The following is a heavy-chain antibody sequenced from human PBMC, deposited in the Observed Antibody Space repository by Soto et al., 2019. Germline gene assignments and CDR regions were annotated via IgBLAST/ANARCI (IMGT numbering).Heavy chain of an antibody. D-gene: IGHD6-19*01. Sequence: QVQLVQSGAEVKKPGASVKVSCKASVYTFSSNGVSWVRQAPGQGLEWMGWISTFNGNAHYAQKFQGRVTMTTDTSTNTAYMELTSLSSDDTAVYYCARLHGYSSGWYDYWGQGTLVTVSS. J-gene: IGHJ4*02. CDR2: ISTFNGNA. V-gene: IGHV1-18*04. CDR1: VYTFSSNG. CDR3: ARLHGYSSGWYDY.